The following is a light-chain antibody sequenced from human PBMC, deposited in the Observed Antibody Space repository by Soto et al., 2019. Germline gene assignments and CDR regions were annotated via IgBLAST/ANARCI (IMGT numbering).Light chain of an antibody. CDR2: EDN. Sequence: QSALTQPASVSGSPGQSITISCTGTSSDVGSYNLVSWYQQHPGKAPKLMIYEDNKRPSGVSNRFSGSKSGNTASLTISGLQAEDEADYYCSSYASSSNRVFGGGTKVTVL. CDR3: SSYASSSNRV. V-gene: IGLV2-23*01. J-gene: IGLJ3*02. CDR1: SSDVGSYNL.